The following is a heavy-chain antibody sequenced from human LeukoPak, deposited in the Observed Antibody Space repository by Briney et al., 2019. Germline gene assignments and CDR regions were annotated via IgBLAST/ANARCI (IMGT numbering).Heavy chain of an antibody. CDR3: GVRWQLRGRGFDC. CDR1: GXTFGDYA. CDR2: IRSKAYGGTT. J-gene: IGHJ4*02. V-gene: IGHV3-49*04. Sequence: GRSLRLSCTVSGXTFGDYAMSWVRQAPGKGLEWVGFIRSKAYGGTTEYAASVKGRFTISRDDSKSIAYLQMNSLKTEDTAVYYCGVRWQLRGRGFDCWGQGTLVTVSS. D-gene: IGHD4-23*01.